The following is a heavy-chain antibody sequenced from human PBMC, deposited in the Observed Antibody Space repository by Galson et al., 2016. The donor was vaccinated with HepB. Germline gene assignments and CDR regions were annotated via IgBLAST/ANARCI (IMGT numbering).Heavy chain of an antibody. CDR3: TRAAGADKFDL. D-gene: IGHD1-26*01. CDR1: GYTFSTFD. CDR2: INPNSDNR. V-gene: IGHV1-8*01. J-gene: IGHJ5*02. Sequence: SVKVSCKASGYTFSTFDIHWVRQAPGQGLEWMGWINPNSDNRGYAQKFQGRVTMTRDTSISTAYIELTSLTSEDTAVYYCTRAAGADKFDLWGQGTLVTVSS.